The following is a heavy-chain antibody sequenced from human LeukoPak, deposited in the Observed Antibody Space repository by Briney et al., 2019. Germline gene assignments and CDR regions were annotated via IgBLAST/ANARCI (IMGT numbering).Heavy chain of an antibody. J-gene: IGHJ6*02. V-gene: IGHV1-18*01. D-gene: IGHD4-11*01. CDR1: GYTFTTYG. Sequence: ASVKVSCKASGYTFTTYGINWVRQAPGQGLEWMGWISAYNDNTNYAQKLQGRVTMTTDTSTSTAYMELRSLRSDDTAVYYCARVLIRGRYSNYYYYYGMDVWGQGTTVTVSS. CDR2: ISAYNDNT. CDR3: ARVLIRGRYSNYYYYYGMDV.